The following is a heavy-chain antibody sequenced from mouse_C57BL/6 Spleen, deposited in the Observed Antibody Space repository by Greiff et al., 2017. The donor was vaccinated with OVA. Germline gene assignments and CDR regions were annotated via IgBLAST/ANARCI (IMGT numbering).Heavy chain of an antibody. CDR1: GYTFTSYG. J-gene: IGHJ2*01. V-gene: IGHV1-81*01. D-gene: IGHD1-1*01. CDR2: IYPRSGNT. Sequence: VQLQQSGAELARPGASVKLSCKASGYTFTSYGISWVKQRTGQGLEWIGEIYPRSGNTYYNEKFKGKATLTADKSSSTAYMELRSLTSEDSAVYFCARRRITTVVGDYWGQGTTLTVSS. CDR3: ARRRITTVVGDY.